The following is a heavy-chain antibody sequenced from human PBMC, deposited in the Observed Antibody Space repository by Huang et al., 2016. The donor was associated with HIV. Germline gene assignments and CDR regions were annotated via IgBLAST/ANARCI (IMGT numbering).Heavy chain of an antibody. CDR3: ARVPSDHFSDY. J-gene: IGHJ4*02. CDR2: VSADSGYT. V-gene: IGHV1-18*01. Sequence: QIQLVQSGPAVKKPGASVKVSCKASGYTFSIYGISWVRQAPGQGPEWMGWVSADSGYTNYSQKFQGRVTMTADTSASTAYMDVRSLTSDDTAVYYCARVPSDHFSDYWGQGTLVTVSS. CDR1: GYTFSIYG.